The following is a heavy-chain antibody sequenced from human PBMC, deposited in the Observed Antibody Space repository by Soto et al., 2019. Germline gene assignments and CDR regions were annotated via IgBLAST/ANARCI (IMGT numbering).Heavy chain of an antibody. D-gene: IGHD4-17*01. J-gene: IGHJ5*02. CDR3: ARNRFGAYYINWFDP. V-gene: IGHV2-70*01. Sequence: SVTTQAKTTLASTLTFTSSGFPLIDKRICVSWFRHPPWKALEWLALIDWDDNKYYTTSLKTRLTISKDTSKNQVVLTMTNMDPVDTATYYCARNRFGAYYINWFDPWGQGNLVNGSS. CDR2: IDWDDNK. CDR1: GFPLIDKRIC.